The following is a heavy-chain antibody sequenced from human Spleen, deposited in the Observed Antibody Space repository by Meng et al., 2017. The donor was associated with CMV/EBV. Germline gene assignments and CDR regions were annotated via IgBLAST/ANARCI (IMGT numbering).Heavy chain of an antibody. CDR1: FTGYY. V-gene: IGHV1-2*06. D-gene: IGHD3-10*01. J-gene: IGHJ4*02. CDR3: ARDLGPVSYGSGSYYNGDY. Sequence: FTGYYMHWVRPAPGQGLEWMGRINPNSGGTNYAQKFQGRVTMTRDTSISTAYMELSRLRSDDTAVYYCARDLGPVSYGSGSYYNGDYWGQGTLVTVSS. CDR2: INPNSGGT.